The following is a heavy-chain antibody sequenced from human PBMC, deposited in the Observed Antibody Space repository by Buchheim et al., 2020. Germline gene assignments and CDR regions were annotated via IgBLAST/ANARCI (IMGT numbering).Heavy chain of an antibody. V-gene: IGHV2-70*13. J-gene: IGHJ4*02. Sequence: QVTLRESGPALVKPTQTLTLTCTFSGFALTSSGVSVNWIRQPPGGALEWLARIDWDDDRYYITSLKARLTISKDTSKNQVVLTMTNMDPADTATYFCARSEFTSWHYFYYWGQG. D-gene: IGHD2-2*01. CDR1: GFALTSSGVS. CDR2: IDWDDDR. CDR3: ARSEFTSWHYFYY.